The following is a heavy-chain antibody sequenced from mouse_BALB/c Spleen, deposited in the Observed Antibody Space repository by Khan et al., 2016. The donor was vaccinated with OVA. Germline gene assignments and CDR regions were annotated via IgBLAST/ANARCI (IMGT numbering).Heavy chain of an antibody. CDR1: GYTFTTYT. V-gene: IGHV1-4*01. J-gene: IGHJ3*01. CDR3: AREGAYYRSDGWFSY. CDR2: INPSNGYT. D-gene: IGHD2-14*01. Sequence: QVQLKQSGAELARPGASVKMSCKASGYTFTTYTMHWVKLRPGQGLVWIGYINPSNGYTNYNQKFKDKSTLTADKSSSTAYMQLSSLTSDYAAVYYCAREGAYYRSDGWFSYWGQGSLVTVSA.